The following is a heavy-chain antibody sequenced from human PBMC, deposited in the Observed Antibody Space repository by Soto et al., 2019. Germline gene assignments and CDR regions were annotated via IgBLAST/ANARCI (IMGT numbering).Heavy chain of an antibody. J-gene: IGHJ6*02. CDR2: IFYSGTT. CDR1: GASISSSGYY. CDR3: ARGAVSPTYYYNMDV. Sequence: PSETLSLTCTVSGASISSSGYYWGWIRQPPGKGLEWIGSIFYSGTTYYNPSLKSRVTLSVDTSRNQFSLKLSSVTAADTAVYYCARGAVSPTYYYNMDVWGQGTTVTVSS. V-gene: IGHV4-39*01. D-gene: IGHD3-10*01.